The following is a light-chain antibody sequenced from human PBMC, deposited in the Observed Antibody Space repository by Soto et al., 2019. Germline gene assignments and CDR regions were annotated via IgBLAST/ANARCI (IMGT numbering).Light chain of an antibody. J-gene: IGKJ2*01. V-gene: IGKV3-15*01. CDR2: GAS. CDR1: QSVSSN. CDR3: QQYNKWPYT. Sequence: ELVMTQSPATLSVSPGERAALSCRASQSVSSNFAWYQQKPGQARRLLIYGASTRATGIPARFSGSGSGTEFTLTISSLQSEDFAVYYCQQYNKWPYTFGQGTKLEIK.